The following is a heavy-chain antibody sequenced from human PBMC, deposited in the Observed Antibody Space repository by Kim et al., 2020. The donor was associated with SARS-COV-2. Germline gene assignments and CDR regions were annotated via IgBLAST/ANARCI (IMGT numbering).Heavy chain of an antibody. V-gene: IGHV4-39*01. D-gene: IGHD6-19*01. CDR2: IYYSGST. CDR3: ARRDSSGWYKDWFDP. Sequence: SETLSLTCTVSGGSISSSSYYWGWIRQPPGKGLEWIGSIYYSGSTYYNPSLKSRVTISVDTSKNQFSLKLSSVTAADTAVYYCARRDSSGWYKDWFDPWGQGTLVTVSS. J-gene: IGHJ5*02. CDR1: GGSISSSSYY.